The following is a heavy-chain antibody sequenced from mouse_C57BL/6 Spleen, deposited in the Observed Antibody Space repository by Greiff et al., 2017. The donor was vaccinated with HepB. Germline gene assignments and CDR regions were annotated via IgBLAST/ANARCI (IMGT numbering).Heavy chain of an antibody. V-gene: IGHV1-50*01. D-gene: IGHD2-4*01. CDR2: IDPSDSYT. Sequence: QVQLQQPGAELVKPGASVKLSCKASGYTFTSYWMQWVKQRPGQGLEWIGEIDPSDSYTNYNQKFKGKATLTVDTSSSTAYMQLSSLTSEDSAVYYCARTPGDYDGGFAYWGQGTLVTVSA. CDR1: GYTFTSYW. CDR3: ARTPGDYDGGFAY. J-gene: IGHJ3*01.